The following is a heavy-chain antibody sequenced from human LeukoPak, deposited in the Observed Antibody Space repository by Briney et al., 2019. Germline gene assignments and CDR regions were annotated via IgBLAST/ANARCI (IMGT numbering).Heavy chain of an antibody. CDR3: TTPMITFVDPITTYYFDY. D-gene: IGHD3-16*01. Sequence: GGSLRLSCAASGFTFSNAWMSWVRQAPGKGLEWVGRIKSKTDGGTTDYAAPVKGRFTISRDDSKNTLYLQMNSLKTEDTAVYYCTTPMITFVDPITTYYFDYWGQGTLVTVSS. V-gene: IGHV3-15*01. J-gene: IGHJ4*02. CDR1: GFTFSNAW. CDR2: IKSKTDGGTT.